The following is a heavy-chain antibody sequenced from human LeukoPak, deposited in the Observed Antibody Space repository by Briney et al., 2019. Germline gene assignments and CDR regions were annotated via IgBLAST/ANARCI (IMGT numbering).Heavy chain of an antibody. V-gene: IGHV1-2*06. Sequence: ASVKVSCKASGYTFTGYYMHWVRQAPGQGLEWMGRINPNSGGTNYAQKFQGRVTMTRDTSISTAYMELSSLRSEDTAVYYCAADDPYTIAVAGPRGDYWGQGTLVTVSS. CDR2: INPNSGGT. D-gene: IGHD6-19*01. CDR3: AADDPYTIAVAGPRGDY. CDR1: GYTFTGYY. J-gene: IGHJ4*02.